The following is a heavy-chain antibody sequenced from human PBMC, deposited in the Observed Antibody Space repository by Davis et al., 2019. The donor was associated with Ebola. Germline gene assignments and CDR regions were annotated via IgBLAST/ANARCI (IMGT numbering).Heavy chain of an antibody. Sequence: GESLKISCAASGFIFSSYVMNWVRQAPGKGLEWVSTLGTSADAYYADSVKGRFTISRDNSKNTLYLQMNSLRAEDTAVYYCTRHVSGDFWYFDLWGRGTLVTVSS. CDR2: LGTSADA. D-gene: IGHD4-17*01. CDR3: TRHVSGDFWYFDL. CDR1: GFIFSSYV. V-gene: IGHV3-23*01. J-gene: IGHJ2*01.